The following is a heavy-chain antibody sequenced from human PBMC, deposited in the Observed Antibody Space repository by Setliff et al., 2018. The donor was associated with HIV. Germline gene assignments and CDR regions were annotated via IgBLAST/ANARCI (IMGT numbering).Heavy chain of an antibody. J-gene: IGHJ4*02. V-gene: IGHV3-74*01. Sequence: GGSLRLSCAASGFTFSNHWMHWVRLVPGKGLVWVSRISTDATDKNYADSVKGRFTISRDNTKNILYLQMNSLRAEDTAVYYCAKSSLIHYDSWSTNFYFDYWGQGTLVTAPQ. D-gene: IGHD3-3*01. CDR2: ISTDATDK. CDR3: AKSSLIHYDSWSTNFYFDY. CDR1: GFTFSNHW.